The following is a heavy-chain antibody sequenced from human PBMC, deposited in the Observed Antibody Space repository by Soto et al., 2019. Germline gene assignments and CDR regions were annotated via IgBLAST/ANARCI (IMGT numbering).Heavy chain of an antibody. Sequence: QLQLQESGPGLVKPSETLSLTCTVSGGSISSSSYYWGWIRQPPGKGLEWIGSIYYSGSTYYNPSLKSRVTISVDTSKNQCSLKLSSVTAADTAVYYCARLTGTGAFDIWGQGTMVAVSS. J-gene: IGHJ3*02. V-gene: IGHV4-39*01. CDR3: ARLTGTGAFDI. CDR2: IYYSGST. CDR1: GGSISSSSYY. D-gene: IGHD1-20*01.